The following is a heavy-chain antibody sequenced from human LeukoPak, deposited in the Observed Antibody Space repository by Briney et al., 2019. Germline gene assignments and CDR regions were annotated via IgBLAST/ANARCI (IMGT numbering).Heavy chain of an antibody. D-gene: IGHD5-12*01. CDR1: GFTFSNPW. Sequence: GGSLRLSCAASGFTFSNPWMSWVRQAPGKGLEWISYIGISSGNTKYADSVKGRFTISRDRARNSLYLQMNSLRVEDTAVYYCARDHRYAFDNWGHGTLVTVSS. CDR3: ARDHRYAFDN. CDR2: IGISSGNT. J-gene: IGHJ4*01. V-gene: IGHV3-11*06.